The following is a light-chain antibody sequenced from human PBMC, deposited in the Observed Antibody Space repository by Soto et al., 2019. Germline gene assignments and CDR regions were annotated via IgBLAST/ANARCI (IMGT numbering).Light chain of an antibody. CDR1: SSNIGSHS. CDR2: RSS. V-gene: IGLV1-44*01. CDR3: ARWEDSLNGPV. J-gene: IGLJ3*02. Sequence: QPVLTQPPSASGTPGQRITISCSGSSSNIGSHSVNWYQQLPGTAPKLLIYRSSQRPSGVPDRFSGSKSGTSASLAISGLQSGDEADYYCARWEDSLNGPVFGGGTKLTVL.